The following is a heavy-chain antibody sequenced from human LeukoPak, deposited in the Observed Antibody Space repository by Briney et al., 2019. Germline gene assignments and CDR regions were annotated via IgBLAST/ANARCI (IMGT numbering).Heavy chain of an antibody. CDR2: IRSKTHTYAT. J-gene: IGHJ4*02. D-gene: IGHD5-12*01. Sequence: GGSLRLSCAASGFTFSGSAMHWVRQASGKVLEWVGRIRSKTHTYATAYAASVKGRFTISRDDSKNTAYLQMNSLKTEDTAVYYCTRPAVVATSLGVDYWGQGTLVTVSS. V-gene: IGHV3-73*01. CDR1: GFTFSGSA. CDR3: TRPAVVATSLGVDY.